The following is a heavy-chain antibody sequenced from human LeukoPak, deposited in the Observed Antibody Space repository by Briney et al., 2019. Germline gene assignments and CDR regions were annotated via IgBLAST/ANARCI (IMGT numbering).Heavy chain of an antibody. V-gene: IGHV3-33*06. CDR1: GFTFSSYG. CDR2: IWYDGSNK. CDR3: AKDRGTLYYYYYMDV. J-gene: IGHJ6*03. D-gene: IGHD1-1*01. Sequence: GGSLRLSCAASGFTFSSYGMHWVRQAPGKGLEWVAVIWYDGSNKYYADSVKGRFTISRDNSKNTLYLQMNSLRAEDTAVYYCAKDRGTLYYYYYMDVWGKGTTVTVSS.